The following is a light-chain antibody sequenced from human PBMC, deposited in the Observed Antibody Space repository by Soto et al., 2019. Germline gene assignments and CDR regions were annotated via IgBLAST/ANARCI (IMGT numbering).Light chain of an antibody. CDR2: GAS. CDR1: QSVSSSY. Sequence: EIVLTQSPGTLSLSPGERATLSCRASQSVSSSYLAWYQQKPDQAPRPLIYGASSRATGIPDRFSGSGSGTDFTLTISRLEPEDFAVYYCQQYGSSPRTFGQGTKVEIK. CDR3: QQYGSSPRT. V-gene: IGKV3-20*01. J-gene: IGKJ1*01.